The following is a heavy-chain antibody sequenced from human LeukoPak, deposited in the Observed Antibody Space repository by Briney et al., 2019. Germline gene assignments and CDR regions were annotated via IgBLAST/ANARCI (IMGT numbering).Heavy chain of an antibody. J-gene: IGHJ6*03. D-gene: IGHD1-1*01. CDR2: ISSNGGST. CDR3: ARSLERSGPYYYYMDV. Sequence: GGSLRLSCAASGFTFSNYGMHWVRQAPGKGLEYVSAISSNGGSTYYANSVKGRFTISRDNPKNTLYLQMGSLRAEDMAVYYCARSLERSGPYYYYMDVWGTGTTVTVSS. CDR1: GFTFSNYG. V-gene: IGHV3-64*01.